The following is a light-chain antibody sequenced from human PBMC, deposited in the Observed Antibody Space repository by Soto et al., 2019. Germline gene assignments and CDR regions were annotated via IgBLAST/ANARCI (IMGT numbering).Light chain of an antibody. CDR2: ATS. CDR1: QSISRSD. Sequence: EIVLTPSPGTLSLSPGESATLSCRASQSISRSDLAWYQHRPGQSPRLLIYATSSRATGIPDRFTGGGAGTGFTLTISRLEPEDFAVYYCQQYGSSLYTFGQGTRLEI. V-gene: IGKV3-20*01. CDR3: QQYGSSLYT. J-gene: IGKJ5*01.